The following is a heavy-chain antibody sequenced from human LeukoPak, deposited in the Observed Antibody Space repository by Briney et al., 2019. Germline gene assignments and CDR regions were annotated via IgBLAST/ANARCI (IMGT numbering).Heavy chain of an antibody. CDR1: GGTFSSYA. D-gene: IGHD2-2*02. CDR3: AKDWQARYCSSTSCYTGYWFDP. CDR2: IIPIFGTA. V-gene: IGHV1-69*13. J-gene: IGHJ5*02. Sequence: GASVKVSCKASGGTFSSYAISWVRQAPGQGLEWMGGIIPIFGTANYAQKFQGRVTITADESTSTAYMELSSLRSEDTAVYYCAKDWQARYCSSTSCYTGYWFDPWGQGTLVTVSS.